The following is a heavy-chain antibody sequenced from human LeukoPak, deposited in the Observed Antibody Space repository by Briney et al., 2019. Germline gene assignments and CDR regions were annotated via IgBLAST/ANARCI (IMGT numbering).Heavy chain of an antibody. CDR1: GYTFTVYY. D-gene: IGHD2-2*01. Sequence: ASVKVSSKASGYTFTVYYMHWGRQAPRQGLGRRGWINPNSGGTNYAQKFQGRVTMTRDTSISTAYMELSRLRSDDTAVYYCARVKGYCSSTSCPYNWFDPWGQGTLVTVSS. J-gene: IGHJ5*02. CDR2: INPNSGGT. V-gene: IGHV1-2*02. CDR3: ARVKGYCSSTSCPYNWFDP.